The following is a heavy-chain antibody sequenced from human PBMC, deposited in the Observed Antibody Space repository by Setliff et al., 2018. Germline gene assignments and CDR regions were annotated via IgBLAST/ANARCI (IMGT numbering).Heavy chain of an antibody. CDR1: GASISSGTYY. D-gene: IGHD2-2*01. V-gene: IGHV4-39*01. Sequence: SETLSLTCTVSGASISSGTYYWAWIRQPPGKGLEWIGTVYDSGTTYYNPSLKSRVTIFVDTSKNQFSLTLNSVTAADTGVYYCASCRYQVPYDYWGQGILVTVSS. CDR2: VYDSGTT. CDR3: ASCRYQVPYDY. J-gene: IGHJ4*02.